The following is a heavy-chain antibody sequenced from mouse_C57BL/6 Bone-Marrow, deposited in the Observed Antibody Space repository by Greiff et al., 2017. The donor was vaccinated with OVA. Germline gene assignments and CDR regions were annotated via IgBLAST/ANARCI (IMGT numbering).Heavy chain of an antibody. Sequence: VQLQQSGPGLVQPSQSLSITCTVSGFSLTSYGVHWVRQSPGKGLEWLGVIWRGGSTDYNAAFMSRLSITKDNSKSQVFFKMNSLQADDTAIYYCAKREDYYGSSYYAMDYWGQGTSVTVSS. CDR2: IWRGGST. CDR3: AKREDYYGSSYYAMDY. V-gene: IGHV2-5*01. D-gene: IGHD1-1*01. J-gene: IGHJ4*01. CDR1: GFSLTSYG.